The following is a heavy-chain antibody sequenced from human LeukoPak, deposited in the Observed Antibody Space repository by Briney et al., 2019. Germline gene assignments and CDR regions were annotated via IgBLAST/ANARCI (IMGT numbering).Heavy chain of an antibody. Sequence: PGESLRLSCAASAFTFSIYWMSWVRQAPGKGLEWVANIKREGSERYYVDSVKGRFTISRGNAKNSLCLQMNSLRAEDTAVYYCASNYYESSGLHRWGQGTLVTVSS. V-gene: IGHV3-7*01. J-gene: IGHJ4*02. CDR2: IKREGSER. CDR3: ASNYYESSGLHR. D-gene: IGHD3-22*01. CDR1: AFTFSIYW.